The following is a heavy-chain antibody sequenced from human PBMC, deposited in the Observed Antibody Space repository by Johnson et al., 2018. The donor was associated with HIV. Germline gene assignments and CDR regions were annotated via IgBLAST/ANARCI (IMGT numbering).Heavy chain of an antibody. J-gene: IGHJ3*02. D-gene: IGHD3-10*01. CDR3: ARAQLLEDDAFDI. CDR1: TFTFSNYW. CDR2: IRGDGYRT. V-gene: IGHV3-74*01. Sequence: VQLVESGGGLVQPGGSLRLSCAASTFTFSNYWMHWVRQAPGEGLVWVARIRGDGYRTAYADSVRGRFTISRDNAKNTLYLQMNGLRDEDTGVYSCARAQLLEDDAFDIWGRGTMVTVSS.